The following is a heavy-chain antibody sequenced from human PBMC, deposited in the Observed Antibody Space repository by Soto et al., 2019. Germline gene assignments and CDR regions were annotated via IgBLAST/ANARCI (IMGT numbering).Heavy chain of an antibody. CDR2: IYYSGST. V-gene: IGHV4-31*03. CDR3: AGSRGWFGDWGGLDV. J-gene: IGHJ6*02. D-gene: IGHD3-10*01. CDR1: GGSISSGGYY. Sequence: SETLSLTCTVSGGSISSGGYYWSWIRQHPGKGLEWIGYIYYSGSTYYNPSLKSRVTISVDTSKNQFSLKLSSVTAADTAVYYCAGSRGWFGDWGGLDVWGQATTVTVAS.